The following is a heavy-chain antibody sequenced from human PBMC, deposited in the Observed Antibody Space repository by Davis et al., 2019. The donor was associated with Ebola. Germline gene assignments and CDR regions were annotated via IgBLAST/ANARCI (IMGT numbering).Heavy chain of an antibody. D-gene: IGHD4-23*01. CDR2: ISGDGGST. J-gene: IGHJ4*02. Sequence: GESLKISCAASGFTFSSYAMHWVRQAPGKGLEWVSLISGDGGSTYYADSVKGRFTISRDNSKNSLYLQMNSLRTEDTALYYCAKDMGSYGGEDYWGQGTLVTVSS. V-gene: IGHV3-43*02. CDR3: AKDMGSYGGEDY. CDR1: GFTFSSYA.